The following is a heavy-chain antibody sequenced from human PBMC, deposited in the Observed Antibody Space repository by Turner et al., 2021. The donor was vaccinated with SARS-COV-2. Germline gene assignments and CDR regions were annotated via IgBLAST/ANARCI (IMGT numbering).Heavy chain of an antibody. CDR1: GIPFSTYW. CDR3: ASEHNYVWGSYFDY. V-gene: IGHV3-7*01. J-gene: IGHJ4*02. Sequence: VPLVESGGSLVQPGGSLRLSCAASGIPFSTYWMSWVRQAPGKGLEWVAKIKQDGSEKYYVDSVKGRFTVSRDNAKNSLYLQMNSLRAEDTAVYYCASEHNYVWGSYFDYWGQGTLVTVSS. D-gene: IGHD3-16*01. CDR2: IKQDGSEK.